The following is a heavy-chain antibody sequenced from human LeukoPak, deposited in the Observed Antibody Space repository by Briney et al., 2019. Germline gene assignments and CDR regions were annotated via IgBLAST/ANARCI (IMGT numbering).Heavy chain of an antibody. D-gene: IGHD4-11*01. CDR2: ISGGGGST. V-gene: IGHV3-23*01. Sequence: GESLRLSCAASGFIFSSYAMSWVRQAPGKGLEWVSGISGGGGSTFYADSVKGRFTIFRDNSKNTLYLQMNSLRAEDTAVYYCAKAYYSNYGHDAFDIWGQGTMVTVSS. J-gene: IGHJ3*02. CDR3: AKAYYSNYGHDAFDI. CDR1: GFIFSSYA.